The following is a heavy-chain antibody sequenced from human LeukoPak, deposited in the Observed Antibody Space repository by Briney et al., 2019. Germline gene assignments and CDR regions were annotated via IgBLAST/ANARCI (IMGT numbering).Heavy chain of an antibody. V-gene: IGHV3-48*03. D-gene: IGHD6-19*01. Sequence: GGSLRLSCAASGFTFSSYEMNWVRQAPGKGLEWVSYISSSGSTIYYADSVKGRFTISRDNAKNSLYLQMNSLRAEDTAVYHCAKDDKAVAGHAFDIWGQGTMVTVSS. CDR1: GFTFSSYE. J-gene: IGHJ3*02. CDR3: AKDDKAVAGHAFDI. CDR2: ISSSGSTI.